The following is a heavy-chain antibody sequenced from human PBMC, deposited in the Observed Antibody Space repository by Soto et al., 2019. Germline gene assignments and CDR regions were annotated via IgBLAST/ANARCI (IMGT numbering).Heavy chain of an antibody. D-gene: IGHD5-12*01. CDR1: GFTFGPFW. CDR2: INSDGSTI. CDR3: AREGRSGYDAFDI. V-gene: IGHV3-74*01. J-gene: IGHJ3*02. Sequence: PGGSLRLSCAASGFTFGPFWMHWVRQAPGKGLVWLSHINSDGSTIVYADSVKGRFTISRDNAKNKLYLQMNSLRVEDTAVYYCAREGRSGYDAFDIWGQGTMVTVSS.